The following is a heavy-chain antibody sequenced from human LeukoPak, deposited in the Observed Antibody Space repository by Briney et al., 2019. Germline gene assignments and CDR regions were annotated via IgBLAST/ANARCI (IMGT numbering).Heavy chain of an antibody. Sequence: GGSLRLSCAASGFTFSSYSMNWVRQAPGKGLEWVSYISSSSSTIYYADSVKGRFTISRDNAKNSLYLQMNSLRAEDTAVYYCARGSGDYGYWGQGTLVTVSS. V-gene: IGHV3-48*01. CDR3: ARGSGDYGY. CDR2: ISSSSSTI. J-gene: IGHJ4*02. D-gene: IGHD4-17*01. CDR1: GFTFSSYS.